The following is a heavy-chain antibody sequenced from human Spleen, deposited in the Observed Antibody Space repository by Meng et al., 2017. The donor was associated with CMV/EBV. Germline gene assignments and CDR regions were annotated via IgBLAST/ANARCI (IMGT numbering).Heavy chain of an antibody. CDR1: SGFKSSYY. CDR2: IYYGGST. J-gene: IGHJ4*02. CDR3: ARGLRDHDYTTFNY. D-gene: IGHD3-16*01. V-gene: IGHV4-59*01. Sequence: SETLSLTCTVSSGFKSSYYWSWIRQLPGKGLEWIGYIYYGGSTHYNPSLKSRVTILGDTSKKQFSLRLSSVTAADTALYYCARGLRDHDYTTFNYWGQGKLVTVSS.